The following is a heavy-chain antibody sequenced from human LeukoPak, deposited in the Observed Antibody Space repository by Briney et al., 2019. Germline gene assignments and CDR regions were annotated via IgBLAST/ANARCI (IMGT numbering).Heavy chain of an antibody. Sequence: SQNLSLTCAISGDSVSSNSAAWNWIRQSPSRGLEWLGRTYYRSTWGHDYALSVKSRITIAPDTSKNQFSLHLNSVTPEDTAVYYCARDILGEGSTWGQGTLVTVSS. CDR1: GDSVSSNSAA. J-gene: IGHJ5*02. CDR2: TYYRSTWGH. V-gene: IGHV6-1*01. CDR3: ARDILGEGST.